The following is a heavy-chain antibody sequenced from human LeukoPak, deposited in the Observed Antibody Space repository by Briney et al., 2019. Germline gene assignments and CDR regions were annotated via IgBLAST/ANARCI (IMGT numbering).Heavy chain of an antibody. Sequence: GVSLRLSCAASGFTFSSYAMSWVPQAPGKALEWVSVISGSGGSTYYADPVKGRFPISRDNSKTAMYLQINSLRAEDTAVYYRAKPAIWGQGTMVSVSS. CDR2: ISGSGGST. J-gene: IGHJ3*02. V-gene: IGHV3-23*01. CDR1: GFTFSSYA. CDR3: AKPAI.